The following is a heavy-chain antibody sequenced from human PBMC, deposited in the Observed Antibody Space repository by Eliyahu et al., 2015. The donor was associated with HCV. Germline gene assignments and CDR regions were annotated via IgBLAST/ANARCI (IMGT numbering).Heavy chain of an antibody. CDR2: FRSDGSRI. Sequence: EVQLVESGGGFVQPGESLRLSCAASGFTLSSSWMHWVRQAPGKGLVWGSRFRSDGSRISYADSVKGRFTTSRDNAKNTLYLQMNSLRVEDTAVYYCARSDWLDSWGQGTLVTVSS. J-gene: IGHJ4*02. CDR3: ARSDWLDS. D-gene: IGHD2-21*01. V-gene: IGHV3-74*01. CDR1: GFTLSSSW.